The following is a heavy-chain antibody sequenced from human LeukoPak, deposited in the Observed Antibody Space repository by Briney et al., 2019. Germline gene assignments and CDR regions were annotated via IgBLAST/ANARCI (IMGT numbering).Heavy chain of an antibody. J-gene: IGHJ4*02. V-gene: IGHV5-51*01. CDR1: GDIFTSNW. CDR2: IYPGDSHT. D-gene: IGHD5-12*01. Sequence: GESLKISCKGSGDIFTSNWIGWVRQMPGKGLEWMGIIYPGDSHTRYSPSFQGQVTISVDKAINTVYLQWSSLKASDTAMYYCARHGSGYEPDYWGQGTPVTVSS. CDR3: ARHGSGYEPDY.